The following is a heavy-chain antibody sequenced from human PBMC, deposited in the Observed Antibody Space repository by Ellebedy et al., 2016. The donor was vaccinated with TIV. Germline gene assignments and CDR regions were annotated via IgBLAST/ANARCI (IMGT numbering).Heavy chain of an antibody. CDR1: GFTFSSYS. V-gene: IGHV3-21*01. CDR3: ARDWGRKIAAAGTSDY. J-gene: IGHJ4*02. Sequence: GGSLRLSXAASGFTFSSYSMNWVRQAPGKGLEWVSSISSSSSYIYYADSVKGRFTISRDNAKNSLYLQMNSLRAEDTAVYYCARDWGRKIAAAGTSDYWGQGTLVTVSS. D-gene: IGHD6-13*01. CDR2: ISSSSSYI.